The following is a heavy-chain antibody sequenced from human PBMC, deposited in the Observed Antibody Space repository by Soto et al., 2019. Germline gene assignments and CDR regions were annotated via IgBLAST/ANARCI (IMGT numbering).Heavy chain of an antibody. CDR1: GFTFSSYG. V-gene: IGHV3-33*01. J-gene: IGHJ5*02. D-gene: IGHD3-3*01. CDR3: ARGNGDLGSGSDRSWFDP. CDR2: IWCDGGSK. Sequence: PAGSLRLSCAASGFTFSSYGMHWVRQAPGKGLEWVSVIWCDGGSKYYADSVKGRFTISRDNSKNTLYLQMNSLRAEDTAVYYCARGNGDLGSGSDRSWFDPWGQGTLVTVSS.